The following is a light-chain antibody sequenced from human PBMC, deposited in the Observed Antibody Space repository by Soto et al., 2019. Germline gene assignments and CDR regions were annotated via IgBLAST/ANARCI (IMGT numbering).Light chain of an antibody. CDR2: DAS. CDR3: QQYGGSPRT. J-gene: IGKJ1*01. CDR1: QSISQS. Sequence: EVVLTQSPGTLSLSPGERATLSCRASQSISQSLAWYQQRPGQSPRLLIYDASRRATGIPDRFTGSGFGTDFTLTISRLAPEDLVVYYCQQYGGSPRTFGQGTKVELK. V-gene: IGKV3-20*01.